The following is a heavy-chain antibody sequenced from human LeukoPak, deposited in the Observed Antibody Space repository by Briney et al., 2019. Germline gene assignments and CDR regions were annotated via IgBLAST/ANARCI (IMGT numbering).Heavy chain of an antibody. V-gene: IGHV3-30*18. Sequence: PGRSLRLSRVASGFTFDSNVMNWVRQAPDKGLEWVAFISYDGTTKFYAVSVKGRFTISRDSSKNILYLQMNSLRTEDTAVYYCVKGFYYNSRTYSSPLNYWGQGTLVTVSS. CDR1: GFTFDSNV. CDR3: VKGFYYNSRTYSSPLNY. CDR2: ISYDGTTK. D-gene: IGHD3-22*01. J-gene: IGHJ4*02.